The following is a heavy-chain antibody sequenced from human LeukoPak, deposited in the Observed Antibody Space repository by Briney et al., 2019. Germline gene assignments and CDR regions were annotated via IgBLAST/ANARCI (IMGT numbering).Heavy chain of an antibody. D-gene: IGHD3-22*01. V-gene: IGHV3-33*01. CDR1: GFTFSTYG. CDR3: GRDLFMIVVPGQNVLDY. J-gene: IGHJ4*02. CDR2: IWYDGSNK. Sequence: GGSLRLSCAASGFTFSTYGMHWVRQAPGKGLEWVAVIWYDGSNKYYADSVKGRFTISRDNSKNTLYLQMTSLRAEDTAVYYCGRDLFMIVVPGQNVLDYWGQGTLVTVSS.